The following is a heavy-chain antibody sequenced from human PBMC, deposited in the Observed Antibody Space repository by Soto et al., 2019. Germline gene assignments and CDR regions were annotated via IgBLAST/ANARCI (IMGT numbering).Heavy chain of an antibody. Sequence: LSLTCTVSGDSISGSNYYWTWVRQHPGKGLEWIGYIYYSGSTYYNPSLKSRVLISVDTSKNQFSLKLDSVTAADTAVYYCARDSFVRVHGEAFWGQGTLVTVSS. CDR2: IYYSGST. D-gene: IGHD2-8*01. V-gene: IGHV4-31*03. CDR3: ARDSFVRVHGEAF. J-gene: IGHJ4*02. CDR1: GDSISGSNYY.